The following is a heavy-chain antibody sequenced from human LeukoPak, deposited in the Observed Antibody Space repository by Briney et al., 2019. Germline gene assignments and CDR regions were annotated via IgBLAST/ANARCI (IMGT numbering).Heavy chain of an antibody. CDR1: GGSISSYY. J-gene: IGHJ4*02. CDR3: ARGGRFLEWLLSIDY. V-gene: IGHV4-59*08. Sequence: PSETLSLTCTVSGGSISSYYWSWIRQPPGKGLEWLGYIYYSGSTNYNPSLKSRVTISVETSKNKFSLKLSSVTAADTAVYYCARGGRFLEWLLSIDYWGQGTLVTVSS. CDR2: IYYSGST. D-gene: IGHD3-3*01.